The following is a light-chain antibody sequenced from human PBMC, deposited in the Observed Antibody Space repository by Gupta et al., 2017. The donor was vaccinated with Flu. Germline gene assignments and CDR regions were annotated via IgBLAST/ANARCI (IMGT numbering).Light chain of an antibody. CDR2: SNN. V-gene: IGLV1-44*01. Sequence: QSLLTQPPSAFVAPGQPATISCSGISSNIGSNTVDWYQQLPGTAPKLLIYSNNQPPSGVPDRFSGSKSGTSASLAISGLQSEDEADYYCAAWDDSLNGFVVFGGGTKLTVL. CDR3: AAWDDSLNGFVV. J-gene: IGLJ2*01. CDR1: SSNIGSNT.